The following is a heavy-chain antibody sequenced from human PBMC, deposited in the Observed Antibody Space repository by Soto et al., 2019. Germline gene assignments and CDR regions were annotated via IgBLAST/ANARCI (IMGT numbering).Heavy chain of an antibody. V-gene: IGHV4-30-2*01. CDR3: ASYDYGLHFDY. CDR1: GGSISSGGYS. Sequence: PSETLSLTCAVSGGSISSGGYSWSWIRQPPGKGLEWIGYIYHSGSTYYNPSLKSRVTISVDRSKNQFSLKLSSVTAADTAVYCCASYDYGLHFDYWGQGTLVTVSS. D-gene: IGHD4-17*01. CDR2: IYHSGST. J-gene: IGHJ4*02.